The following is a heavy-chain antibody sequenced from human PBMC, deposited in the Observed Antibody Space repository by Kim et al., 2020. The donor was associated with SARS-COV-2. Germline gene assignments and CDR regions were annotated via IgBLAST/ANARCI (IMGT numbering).Heavy chain of an antibody. V-gene: IGHV4-39*01. CDR1: GGSISSSSYY. J-gene: IGHJ4*02. Sequence: SETLSLTCTVSGGSISSSSYYWGWIRQPPGKGLEWIGSIYYSGSTYYNPSLKSRVTISVDTSKNQFSLKLSSVTAADTAVYYCARLWSGERSDFWSGYYTGQDTLFDYWGQGTLVTVSS. CDR3: ARLWSGERSDFWSGYYTGQDTLFDY. CDR2: IYYSGST. D-gene: IGHD3-3*01.